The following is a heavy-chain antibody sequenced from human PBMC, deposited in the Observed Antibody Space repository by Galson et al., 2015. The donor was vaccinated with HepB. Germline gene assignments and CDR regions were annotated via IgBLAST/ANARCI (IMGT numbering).Heavy chain of an antibody. CDR1: GFTFSSYG. Sequence: SLRLSCAASGFTFSSYGMHWVRQAPGKGLEWVAVISYDGSNKYYADSVKGRFTISRDNSKNTLYLQMNSLRADDTAVYYCAKDAASPDCDYWCQVTLGTASP. J-gene: IGHJ4*02. V-gene: IGHV3-30*18. D-gene: IGHD6-13*01. CDR2: ISYDGSNK. CDR3: AKDAASPDCDY.